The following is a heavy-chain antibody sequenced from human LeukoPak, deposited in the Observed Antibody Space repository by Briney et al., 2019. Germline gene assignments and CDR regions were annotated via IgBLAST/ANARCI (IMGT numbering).Heavy chain of an antibody. V-gene: IGHV3-23*01. Sequence: PGGSLRLSCAASGFTVSSNYMNWVRQAPGKGLEWVSAISGSGGSTYYADSVKGRFTISRDNSKNTLYLQMNSLRAEDTAVYYCATEGEWELVVGEYFDYWGQGTLVTVSS. CDR1: GFTVSSNY. D-gene: IGHD1-26*01. J-gene: IGHJ4*02. CDR2: ISGSGGST. CDR3: ATEGEWELVVGEYFDY.